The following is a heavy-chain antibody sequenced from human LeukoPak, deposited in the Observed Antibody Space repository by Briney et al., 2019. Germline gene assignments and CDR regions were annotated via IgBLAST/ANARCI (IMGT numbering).Heavy chain of an antibody. Sequence: PGGSLRLSCAASGFTFSGSAMHWVRQASGKGLEWVGRIRSKANSYATAYAASVKGRFTISRDDSKNTAYLQMNSLKTEDTAVYYCARATWIQLQFDYWGQGTLVTVSS. CDR1: GFTFSGSA. D-gene: IGHD5-18*01. CDR3: ARATWIQLQFDY. V-gene: IGHV3-73*01. CDR2: IRSKANSYAT. J-gene: IGHJ4*02.